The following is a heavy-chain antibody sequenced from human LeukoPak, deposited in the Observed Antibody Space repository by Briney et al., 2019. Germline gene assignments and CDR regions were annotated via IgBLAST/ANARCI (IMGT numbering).Heavy chain of an antibody. V-gene: IGHV4-30-4*01. D-gene: IGHD3-9*01. J-gene: IGHJ4*02. CDR1: GGSISSGDYY. CDR2: IYYSGST. CDR3: ARWMYFDLLFDY. Sequence: PSQTLSLTCTVSGGSISSGDYYWSWIRQPPGKGLEWIGCIYYSGSTYYNPSLKSRVTISVDTSKNQFSLKLSSVTAADTAVYYCARWMYFDLLFDYWGQGTLVTVSS.